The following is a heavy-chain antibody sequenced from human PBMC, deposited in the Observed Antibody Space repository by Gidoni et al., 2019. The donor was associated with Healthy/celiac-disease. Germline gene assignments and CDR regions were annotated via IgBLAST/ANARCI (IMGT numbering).Heavy chain of an antibody. CDR3: ARFVVVVVAATPAIYYYYGMDV. V-gene: IGHV3-72*01. Sequence: EVQLVESGGGLVQPGGSLRLSCAASGFTFSDHYMDWVRQAPGKGLEWVGRTTNKSNSYTTECAASVKGRFTISRDDSKNSLYLQMNSLKTEDTAVYYCARFVVVVVAATPAIYYYYGMDVWGQGTTVTVSS. D-gene: IGHD2-15*01. CDR2: TTNKSNSYTT. J-gene: IGHJ6*02. CDR1: GFTFSDHY.